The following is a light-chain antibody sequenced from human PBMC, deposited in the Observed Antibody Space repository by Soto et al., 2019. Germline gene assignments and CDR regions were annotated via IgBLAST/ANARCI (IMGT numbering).Light chain of an antibody. J-gene: IGLJ2*01. V-gene: IGLV2-8*01. CDR3: SSYAGSNNLV. Sequence: QSALTQPPSASGSPGQSVTISCTGTSSDVGGYNYVSWYQQHPGKTPKLMIYEVSKRPSGVPDRFSGSKSGNTASLTVSGLQAEDEADYYCSSYAGSNNLVFGGGGQAHRP. CDR2: EVS. CDR1: SSDVGGYNY.